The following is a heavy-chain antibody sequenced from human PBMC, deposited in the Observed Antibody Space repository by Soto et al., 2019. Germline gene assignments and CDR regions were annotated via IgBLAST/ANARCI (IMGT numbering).Heavy chain of an antibody. D-gene: IGHD3-22*01. Sequence: GGSLRLSCAAAGFTFSSHAMNWVRQAPGKGLEWVAVISFDGSNRYYADSQRGRLTISRDNSRNTLYLQMDNLRPDDTAIYYCARAHGPYYDSSYYGLARNYFDYWGQGTLVTISS. CDR3: ARAHGPYYDSSYYGLARNYFDY. CDR2: ISFDGSNR. J-gene: IGHJ4*02. V-gene: IGHV3-30*03. CDR1: GFTFSSHA.